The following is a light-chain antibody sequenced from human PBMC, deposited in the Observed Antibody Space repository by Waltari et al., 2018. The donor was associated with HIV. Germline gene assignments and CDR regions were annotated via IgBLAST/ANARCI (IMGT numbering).Light chain of an antibody. V-gene: IGLV3-25*03. J-gene: IGLJ2*01. CDR3: QSAGSSGTSVI. CDR2: RDN. Sequence: SSDLTQARSVSVSPGQTASITCSGHELANQYVHWYREKAGQAPVLVIHRDNERPLWIPGRISGSKSAIRAAVTISGVLAEYEADYFWQSAGSSGTSVIFGGGTTLTVL. CDR1: ELANQY.